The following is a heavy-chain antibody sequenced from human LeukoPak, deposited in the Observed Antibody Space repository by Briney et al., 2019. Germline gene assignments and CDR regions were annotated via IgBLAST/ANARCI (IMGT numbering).Heavy chain of an antibody. D-gene: IGHD3-3*01. CDR3: ARGGGITIFGVVIY. J-gene: IGHJ4*02. CDR2: IYYSGST. CDR1: GGSLSSSSYY. V-gene: IGHV4-39*07. Sequence: PSETLSLTCTVSGGSLSSSSYYWGWIRQPPGKGLEWIGSIYYSGSTYYNPSLKSRVTMSVDTSKKQFSLKLSSVTAADTAVYYCARGGGITIFGVVIYWGQGTLVTVSS.